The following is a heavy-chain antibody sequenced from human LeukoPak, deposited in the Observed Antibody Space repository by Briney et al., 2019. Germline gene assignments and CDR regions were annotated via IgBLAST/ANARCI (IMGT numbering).Heavy chain of an antibody. J-gene: IGHJ3*02. CDR1: GFTFSGFW. CDR3: ARDWDSDFWSGYYEGDAFDI. Sequence: GGSLRLSCAASGFTFSGFWMHWVRQAPGKGLVWVSCISFDGSDATYADSVKGRFTISRDNAKNTLYLQMGSLRAEDMAVYYCARDWDSDFWSGYYEGDAFDIWGQGTMVTVSS. V-gene: IGHV3-74*01. D-gene: IGHD3-3*01. CDR2: ISFDGSDA.